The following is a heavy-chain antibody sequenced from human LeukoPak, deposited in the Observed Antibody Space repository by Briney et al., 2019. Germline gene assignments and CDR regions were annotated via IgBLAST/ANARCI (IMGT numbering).Heavy chain of an antibody. V-gene: IGHV3-11*04. Sequence: GGSLILSCASSGFTFSDYYMSWIRPAPGKGLEWVSYISSSGSTIYYADSVKGRFTISRDNAKNSLYLQMNSLRAEDTAVYYCARDIGVVTSGYFDYWGQGTLVTVSS. CDR3: ARDIGVVTSGYFDY. D-gene: IGHD2-21*02. CDR2: ISSSGSTI. CDR1: GFTFSDYY. J-gene: IGHJ4*02.